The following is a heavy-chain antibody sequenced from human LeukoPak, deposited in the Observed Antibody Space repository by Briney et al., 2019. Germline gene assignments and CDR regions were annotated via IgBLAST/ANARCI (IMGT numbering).Heavy chain of an antibody. Sequence: GGSLRLSCAASGFTFSSYWMSWVRQAPGKGLEWVANIKQDGSEKHYVDSVKGRLTIFRDNAKNLLYLQMNSLRVEDTAVYYCAGGPGFLIDCWGQGTLVTVSS. V-gene: IGHV3-7*01. CDR1: GFTFSSYW. CDR2: IKQDGSEK. J-gene: IGHJ4*02. CDR3: AGGPGFLIDC. D-gene: IGHD3-3*01.